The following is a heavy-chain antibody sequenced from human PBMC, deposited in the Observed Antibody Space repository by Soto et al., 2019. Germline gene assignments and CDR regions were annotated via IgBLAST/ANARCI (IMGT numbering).Heavy chain of an antibody. CDR3: VRDGTKTLREWFDP. V-gene: IGHV4-4*07. J-gene: IGHJ5*02. CDR2: IYATGTT. CDR1: GASISGFY. D-gene: IGHD1-1*01. Sequence: PSETLSLTCTVSGASISGFYCSWIRKSAGKGLEWIGRIYATGTTDYNPSLKSRVMMSVDTSKKQFSLKLRAVTAADKAVYYCVRDGTKTLREWFDPWGQGISVTVSS.